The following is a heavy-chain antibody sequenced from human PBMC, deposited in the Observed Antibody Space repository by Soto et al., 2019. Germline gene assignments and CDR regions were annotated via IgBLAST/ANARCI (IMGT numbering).Heavy chain of an antibody. CDR1: GYTFTSYG. Sequence: ASVKVSCKASGYTFTSYGISWARQAPGQGLEWMGWISAYNGNTNYAQKLQGRVTMTTDTSASTAYMELRSLRSDDTAVYYCARVRQEYYDILTGYYNSPLDYWGQGTLVTVSS. CDR2: ISAYNGNT. CDR3: ARVRQEYYDILTGYYNSPLDY. D-gene: IGHD3-9*01. J-gene: IGHJ4*02. V-gene: IGHV1-18*01.